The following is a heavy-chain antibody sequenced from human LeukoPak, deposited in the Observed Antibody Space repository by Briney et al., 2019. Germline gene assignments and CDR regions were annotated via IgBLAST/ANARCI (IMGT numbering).Heavy chain of an antibody. D-gene: IGHD2-15*01. J-gene: IGHJ4*02. CDR2: IYYSGST. CDR3: ASLIGYCSGGSCYPH. Sequence: SETLSLTCTVSDGSISSYYWSWIRQPPGKGLEWIGYIYYSGSTNYNPSLKSRVTISVDTSKNQFSLKLSSVTAADTAVYYCASLIGYCSGGSCYPHWGQGTLVTVSS. CDR1: DGSISSYY. V-gene: IGHV4-59*08.